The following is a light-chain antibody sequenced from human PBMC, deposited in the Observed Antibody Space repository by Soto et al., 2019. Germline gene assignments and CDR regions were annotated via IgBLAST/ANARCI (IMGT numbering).Light chain of an antibody. J-gene: IGKJ4*01. CDR1: QSVSGN. V-gene: IGKV3-15*01. Sequence: EIVMTQSPATLSVSPGERATLSCRASQSVSGNLAWYQQKPGQAPRLLIYGASTRATGIPARCSGSGSGTEFTLTITSLQSEDFAVYYCQQYNDWPPLTFGGGTKVEIK. CDR3: QQYNDWPPLT. CDR2: GAS.